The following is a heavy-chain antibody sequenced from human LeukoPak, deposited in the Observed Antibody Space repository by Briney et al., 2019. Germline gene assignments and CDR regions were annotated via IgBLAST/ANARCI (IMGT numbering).Heavy chain of an antibody. CDR1: GFTFSSYA. CDR2: ISGSGGST. D-gene: IGHD6-6*01. CDR3: AKGWSKAVGDCLDY. Sequence: GGSLRLSCAASGFTFSSYAMSWVRQAPGKGLEWVSAISGSGGSTYYADSVKGRLTISRDNSKNTLYLQMNSRRAEDTAVYYCAKGWSKAVGDCLDYWGQGTLVTVSS. J-gene: IGHJ4*02. V-gene: IGHV3-23*01.